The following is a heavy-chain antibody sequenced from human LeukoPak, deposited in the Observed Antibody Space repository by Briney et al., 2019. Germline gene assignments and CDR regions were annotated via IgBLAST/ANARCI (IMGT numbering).Heavy chain of an antibody. Sequence: SVKVSCKASGYTFTGHYIYWVRQAPGQGLEWMGGIIPIFGTANYAQKFQGRVTITADKSTSTAYMELSSLRSEDTAVYYCARRYYDILTGWGWFDPWGQGTLVTVSS. CDR1: GYTFTGHY. D-gene: IGHD3-9*01. V-gene: IGHV1-69*06. CDR2: IIPIFGTA. J-gene: IGHJ5*02. CDR3: ARRYYDILTGWGWFDP.